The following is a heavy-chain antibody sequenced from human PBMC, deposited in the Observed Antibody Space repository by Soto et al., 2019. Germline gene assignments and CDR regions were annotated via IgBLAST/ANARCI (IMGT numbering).Heavy chain of an antibody. V-gene: IGHV3-30-3*01. D-gene: IGHD5-18*01. J-gene: IGHJ6*02. CDR1: GFTFSSYA. CDR2: ISYDGSNK. Sequence: GGSLRLSCAASGFTFSSYAMHWVRQAPGKGLEWVAVISYDGSNKYYADSVKGRFTISRDNSKNTLYLQMNSLRAEDTAVYYCARDRDTAMVYYYYGMDVWGQGTTVTVSS. CDR3: ARDRDTAMVYYYYGMDV.